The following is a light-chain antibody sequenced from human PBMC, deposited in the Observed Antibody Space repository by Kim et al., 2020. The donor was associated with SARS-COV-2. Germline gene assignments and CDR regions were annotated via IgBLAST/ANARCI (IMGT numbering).Light chain of an antibody. Sequence: SVKLTCTLSSGHSSYAIGWQQQQPEKGPRYLMKLNSDGSHSKGDGIPDRFSGSSSGAERYLTISSLQSEDEADYYCQTWGTGIQGVFGGGTQLTVL. CDR1: SGHSSYA. J-gene: IGLJ3*02. V-gene: IGLV4-69*01. CDR2: LNSDGSH. CDR3: QTWGTGIQGV.